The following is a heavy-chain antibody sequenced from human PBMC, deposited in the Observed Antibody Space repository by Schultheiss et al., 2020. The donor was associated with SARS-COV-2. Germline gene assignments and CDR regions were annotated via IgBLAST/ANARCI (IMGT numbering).Heavy chain of an antibody. CDR2: TYYRSKWYN. J-gene: IGHJ4*02. Sequence: SETLSLTCAISGDSVSSNSAAWNWIRQSPSRGLEWLGRTYYRSKWYNDYAESVKGRITINPDTSKNQFSLKLSSVTAADTAVYYCARAQVQGVSSFDYWGQGTLVTVSS. D-gene: IGHD3-10*01. CDR3: ARAQVQGVSSFDY. V-gene: IGHV6-1*01. CDR1: GDSVSSNSAA.